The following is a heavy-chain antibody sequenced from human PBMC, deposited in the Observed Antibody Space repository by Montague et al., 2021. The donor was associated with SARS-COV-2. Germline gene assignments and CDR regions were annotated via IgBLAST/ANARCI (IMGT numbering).Heavy chain of an antibody. J-gene: IGHJ3*02. D-gene: IGHD5-12*01. CDR3: ARRGRKLLPVATTIGGFDI. CDR2: IYHSGST. Sequence: SKTLSLTCTVSGTSISSNNYYWAWIRQPPGKGLEWIGSIYHSGSTXYNPSLKSRVNISVDTSKNHFSLKLNSVTAADTAVYYCARRGRKLLPVATTIGGFDIWGQGTMVTVSS. CDR1: GTSISSNNYY. V-gene: IGHV4-39*02.